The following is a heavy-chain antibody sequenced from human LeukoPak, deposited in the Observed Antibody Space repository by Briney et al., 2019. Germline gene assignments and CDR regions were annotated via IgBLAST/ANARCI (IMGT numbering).Heavy chain of an antibody. J-gene: IGHJ4*02. V-gene: IGHV4-30-2*01. Sequence: SETLSLTCAVSGGSISSGGYSWSWIRQPPGKGLEWIGYIYHSGSTYYNPSLKSRVTISVDTSKNQFSLKLSSVTAADTAVYYCARDSATVTYYFDYWGQGTLVTVSS. CDR3: ARDSATVTYYFDY. CDR2: IYHSGST. D-gene: IGHD4-17*01. CDR1: GGSISSGGYS.